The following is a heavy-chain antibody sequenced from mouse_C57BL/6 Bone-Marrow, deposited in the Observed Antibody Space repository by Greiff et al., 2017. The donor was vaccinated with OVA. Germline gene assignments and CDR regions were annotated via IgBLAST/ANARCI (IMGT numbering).Heavy chain of an antibody. D-gene: IGHD1-1*01. J-gene: IGHJ4*01. CDR2: ISDGGSYT. CDR3: ARDLLLRDYYAMDY. Sequence: EVMLVESGGGLVKPGGSLKLSCAASGFTFSSYAMSWVRQTPEKRLEWVATISDGGSYTYYPDNVKGRFTISRDNAKNNLYLQMSHLKSEDTAMYYCARDLLLRDYYAMDYWGQGTSVTVSS. CDR1: GFTFSSYA. V-gene: IGHV5-4*03.